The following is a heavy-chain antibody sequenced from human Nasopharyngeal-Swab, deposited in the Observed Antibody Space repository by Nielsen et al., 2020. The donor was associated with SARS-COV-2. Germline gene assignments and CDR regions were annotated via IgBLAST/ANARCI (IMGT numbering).Heavy chain of an antibody. Sequence: GGSLRLSCKASGFSVSSNYMSWVRQAPGKGLVWVSRINSDGSSTSYADSVKGRFTISRDNAKNTLYLQMNSLRAEDTAVYYCARGGLRGGFDYWGQGTLVTVSS. D-gene: IGHD4-17*01. CDR2: INSDGSST. V-gene: IGHV3-74*01. J-gene: IGHJ4*02. CDR3: ARGGLRGGFDY. CDR1: GFSVSSNY.